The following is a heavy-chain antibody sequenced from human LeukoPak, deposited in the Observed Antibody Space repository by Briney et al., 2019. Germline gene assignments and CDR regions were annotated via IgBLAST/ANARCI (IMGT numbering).Heavy chain of an antibody. Sequence: PGGSLRLSCADSGFTFSSYAMSWVRQAPGKGLEWVSAISGSGGSTYYADSVKGRFTISRDNSKNTLYLQMNSLRAEDTAVYYCAKDYYGSGRYPSGAFDIWGQGTMVTVSS. J-gene: IGHJ3*02. V-gene: IGHV3-23*01. CDR1: GFTFSSYA. D-gene: IGHD3-10*01. CDR3: AKDYYGSGRYPSGAFDI. CDR2: ISGSGGST.